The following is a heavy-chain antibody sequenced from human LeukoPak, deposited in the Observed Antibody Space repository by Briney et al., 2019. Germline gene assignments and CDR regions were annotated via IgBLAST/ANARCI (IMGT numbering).Heavy chain of an antibody. CDR2: IYYSGST. CDR1: GGSISSSSYY. D-gene: IGHD5-12*01. Sequence: SETLSLTCTVSGGSISSSSYYWGWIRQPLGKGLEWIGSIYYSGSTYYNPSLKSRVTISVDTSKNQFSLKLSSVTAADTAVYYCAIVATMGSFDYWGQGTLVTVSS. CDR3: AIVATMGSFDY. J-gene: IGHJ4*02. V-gene: IGHV4-39*07.